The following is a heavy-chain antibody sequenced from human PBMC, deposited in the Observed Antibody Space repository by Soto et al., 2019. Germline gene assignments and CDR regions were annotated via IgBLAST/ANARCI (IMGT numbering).Heavy chain of an antibody. CDR2: INSDGSST. Sequence: GGSLSLSCAASGFTFSSYWMHWVRQAPGKGLVWVSRINSDGSSTSYADSVKGRFTISRDNAKNTLYLQMNSLRAEDTAVYYCAREGPYCTNGVCYLPFDYWGQGTLVTVPS. J-gene: IGHJ4*02. CDR3: AREGPYCTNGVCYLPFDY. V-gene: IGHV3-74*01. CDR1: GFTFSSYW. D-gene: IGHD2-8*01.